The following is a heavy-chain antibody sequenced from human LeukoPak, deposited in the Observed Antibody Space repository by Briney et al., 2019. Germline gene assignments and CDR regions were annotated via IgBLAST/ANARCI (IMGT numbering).Heavy chain of an antibody. D-gene: IGHD1-26*01. CDR3: AKERQEGATPFDY. Sequence: GRSLRLSCAASGFTFSRYGMHWVRQAPGKGLEWVSSISSSSSYIYYADSVKGRFTVSRDNSKDTLYLQMNSLRGEDTAVYYCAKERQEGATPFDYWGQGSLVTVSS. J-gene: IGHJ4*02. V-gene: IGHV3-21*01. CDR2: ISSSSSYI. CDR1: GFTFSRYG.